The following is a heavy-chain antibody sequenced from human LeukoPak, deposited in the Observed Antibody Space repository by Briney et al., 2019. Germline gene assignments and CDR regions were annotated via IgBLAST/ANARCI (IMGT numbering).Heavy chain of an antibody. V-gene: IGHV3-23*01. Sequence: PGGSLKLSCAASGSTFSSYAMSWVRQAPGKGLEWVSAISGSGGSTYYADSVKGRFTISRDNSKNTLYLQMNSLRAEDTAVYYCARPRQLWEPFDYWGQGTLVTVSS. J-gene: IGHJ4*02. CDR3: ARPRQLWEPFDY. D-gene: IGHD1-26*01. CDR2: ISGSGGST. CDR1: GSTFSSYA.